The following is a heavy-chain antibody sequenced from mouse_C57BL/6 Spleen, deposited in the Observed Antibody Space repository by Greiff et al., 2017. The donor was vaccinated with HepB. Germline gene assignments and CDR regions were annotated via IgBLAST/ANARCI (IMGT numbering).Heavy chain of an antibody. D-gene: IGHD1-1*01. Sequence: EVKLMESGGGLVKPGGSLKLSCAASGFTFSDYGMHWVRQAPEKGLEWVAYISSGSSTIYYADTVKGRFTISRDNAKNTLFLQMTSLRSEDTAMYYCASVVAGEGYFDYWGQGTTLTVSS. V-gene: IGHV5-17*01. CDR3: ASVVAGEGYFDY. CDR2: ISSGSSTI. CDR1: GFTFSDYG. J-gene: IGHJ2*01.